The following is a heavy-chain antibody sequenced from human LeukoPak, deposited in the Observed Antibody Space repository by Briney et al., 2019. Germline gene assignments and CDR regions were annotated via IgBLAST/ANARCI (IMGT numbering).Heavy chain of an antibody. CDR1: GASISTYY. J-gene: IGHJ6*03. CDR2: IFYSGTT. CDR3: ARTTEGYCSRTSCYGFSYSYYMDV. V-gene: IGHV4-59*01. D-gene: IGHD2-2*01. Sequence: SETLSLTCTVSGASISTYYWSWIRQPPGKGLEWIGFIFYSGTTNYNPSLKSRVTISVDTSKNQFSLKLSSVTAADTAVYYCARTTEGYCSRTSCYGFSYSYYMDVWGKGTTVTISS.